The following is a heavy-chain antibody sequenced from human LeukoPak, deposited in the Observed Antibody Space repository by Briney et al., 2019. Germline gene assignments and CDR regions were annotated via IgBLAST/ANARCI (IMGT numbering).Heavy chain of an antibody. J-gene: IGHJ4*02. Sequence: GGSLRLSCAASGLTFSIHWMNWVRQAPGKGLECVANINQDGSDKYYVDSVKGGFTISRDNTKNSLYLQMNSLRAEDTAVYYCVGGDYWGQGTLVTVSS. CDR1: GLTFSIHW. CDR3: VGGDY. CDR2: INQDGSDK. V-gene: IGHV3-7*01.